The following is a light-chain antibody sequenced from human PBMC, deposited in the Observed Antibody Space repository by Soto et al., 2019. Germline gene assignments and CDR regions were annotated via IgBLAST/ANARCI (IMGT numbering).Light chain of an antibody. CDR2: AAS. J-gene: IGKJ5*01. V-gene: IGKV1-5*01. CDR3: QQLNSYPIT. CDR1: QSISSW. Sequence: DLQMTHSHSTLSASVGDIVTITCLASQSISSWLAWYQQKPGKAPKLLIYAASTLQSGVPSRFSGSGSGTEFTLTISSLQPEDFATYYCQQLNSYPITFGQRTRLEIK.